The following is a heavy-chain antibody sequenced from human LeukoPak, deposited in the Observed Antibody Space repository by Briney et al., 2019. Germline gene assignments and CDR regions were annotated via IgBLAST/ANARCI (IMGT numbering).Heavy chain of an antibody. D-gene: IGHD3-10*01. CDR3: ARGVIYVY. CDR1: GFIFDNYG. V-gene: IGHV3-30*19. J-gene: IGHJ4*02. Sequence: GGSLRLSCAASGFIFDNYGMHWVRQAPGKGLEWVAVISYDGSNKYYADSVKGRFTISRDNSKNTLYLQMNSLRAEDTAVYYCARGVIYVYWGQGTLVTVSS. CDR2: ISYDGSNK.